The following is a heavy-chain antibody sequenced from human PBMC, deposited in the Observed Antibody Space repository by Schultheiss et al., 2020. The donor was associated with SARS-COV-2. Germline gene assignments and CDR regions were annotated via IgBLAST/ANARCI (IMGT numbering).Heavy chain of an antibody. CDR2: IYTGGTT. Sequence: GESLKISCSASGFTFSRYWMHWVRQVPGKGLEWVSVIYTGGTTYYADSVKGRFTISRDNAKNTLYLQMNSLRAEDTAVYYCASVPRYDSSGYHYWGQGTLVTVSS. D-gene: IGHD3-22*01. J-gene: IGHJ4*02. CDR3: ASVPRYDSSGYHY. CDR1: GFTFSRYW. V-gene: IGHV3-66*01.